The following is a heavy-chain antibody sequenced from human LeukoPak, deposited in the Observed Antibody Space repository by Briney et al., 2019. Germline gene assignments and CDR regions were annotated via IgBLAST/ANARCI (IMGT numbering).Heavy chain of an antibody. Sequence: SETLSLTCAVYGGSFSGYYWSWIRQPPGKGLEWIGEINHSGSTNYNSSLKSRVTISVDTSKSQFSLKLTSVTAADTAVYYCARGGGYNWFDPWGQGTLVTVSS. CDR1: GGSFSGYY. V-gene: IGHV4-34*01. J-gene: IGHJ5*02. CDR2: INHSGST. CDR3: ARGGGYNWFDP.